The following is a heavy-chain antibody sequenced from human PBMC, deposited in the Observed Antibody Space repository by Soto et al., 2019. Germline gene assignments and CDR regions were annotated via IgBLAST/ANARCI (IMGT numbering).Heavy chain of an antibody. V-gene: IGHV3-48*03. CDR1: GFTFSSSE. CDR2: IHPGGQTI. J-gene: IGHJ3*01. CDR3: ARRGSR. D-gene: IGHD2-15*01. Sequence: GGSLRLSCAASGFTFSSSEMYWVRQAPGKGLEWISYIHPGGQTIFYAESVKGRFTISRDNAKHSVYLQMNSLRAEDTAVYYCARRGSRWGRGTKVAVSS.